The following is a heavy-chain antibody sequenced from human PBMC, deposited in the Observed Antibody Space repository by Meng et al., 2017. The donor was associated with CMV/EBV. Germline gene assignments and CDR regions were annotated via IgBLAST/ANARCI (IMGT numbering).Heavy chain of an antibody. J-gene: IGHJ6*02. CDR3: ASSGGYDFWSGYSYGMDV. CDR1: GGSVSSGSYY. Sequence: SETLSLTCTVSGGSVSSGSYYWSWIRQLPGKGLEWIGYIYYSGSTNSNPSLKSRVTITVDTSKNQFSLKLSSVTAADTAVYYCASSGGYDFWSGYSYGMDVWGQGTTVTVSS. CDR2: IYYSGST. D-gene: IGHD3-3*01. V-gene: IGHV4-61*01.